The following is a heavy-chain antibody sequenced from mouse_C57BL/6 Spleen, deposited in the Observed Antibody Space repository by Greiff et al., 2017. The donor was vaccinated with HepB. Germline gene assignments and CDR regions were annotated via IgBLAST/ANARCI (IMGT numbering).Heavy chain of an antibody. D-gene: IGHD2-1*01. Sequence: QVQLQQSGAELVRPGASVPLSCKASGYTFTDYEMHWVKQTPVHGLEWIGAIDPETGGTAYNQKFKGKAILTADKSSSTAYMELRSLTSEDSAVYYCTRYYGNYGGCAYWGQGTLVTVSA. V-gene: IGHV1-15*01. CDR2: IDPETGGT. CDR3: TRYYGNYGGCAY. J-gene: IGHJ3*01. CDR1: GYTFTDYE.